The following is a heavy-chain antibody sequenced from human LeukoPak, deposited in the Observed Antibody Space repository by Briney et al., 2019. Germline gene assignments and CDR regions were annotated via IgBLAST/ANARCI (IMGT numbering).Heavy chain of an antibody. CDR3: ARGARIYYDSSGYSF. V-gene: IGHV4-34*01. CDR2: INHSGST. D-gene: IGHD3-22*01. J-gene: IGHJ4*02. CDR1: GGSFSGYY. Sequence: SETLSLTCAVYGGSFSGYYWSWIRQPPGKGLEWIGEINHSGSTNYNPSLKSRVTISVDTSKNQFSLRLSSVTAADTAVYYCARGARIYYDSSGYSFGGQGTLVTVSS.